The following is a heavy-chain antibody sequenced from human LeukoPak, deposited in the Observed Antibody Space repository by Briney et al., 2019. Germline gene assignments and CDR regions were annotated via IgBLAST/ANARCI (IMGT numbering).Heavy chain of an antibody. J-gene: IGHJ4*02. V-gene: IGHV1-2*02. D-gene: IGHD2-2*01. CDR3: ARGQGNIVVVPALDY. Sequence: ASVKVSCKASGYTFTGYYMHWVRQAPGQGLEWMGWINPNSGGTNYAQKFQGRVTMTRDTSISTAYMELSRLRSDDTAVYYCARGQGNIVVVPALDYWGQGTLVTVSS. CDR2: INPNSGGT. CDR1: GYTFTGYY.